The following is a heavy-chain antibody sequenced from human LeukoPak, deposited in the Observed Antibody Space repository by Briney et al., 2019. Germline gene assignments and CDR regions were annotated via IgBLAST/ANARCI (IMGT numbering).Heavy chain of an antibody. V-gene: IGHV3-20*04. D-gene: IGHD4-17*01. J-gene: IGHJ6*03. CDR1: GFTFDDYG. Sequence: GGSLRLSCAASGFTFDDYGMSWVRQAPGKGLEWVSGINWNGGSTGYADSVKGRFTISRDNAKNSLYLQMNSLRAEDTALYYCAKLGDYKYYYYYMDVWGKGTTVTVSS. CDR3: AKLGDYKYYYYYMDV. CDR2: INWNGGST.